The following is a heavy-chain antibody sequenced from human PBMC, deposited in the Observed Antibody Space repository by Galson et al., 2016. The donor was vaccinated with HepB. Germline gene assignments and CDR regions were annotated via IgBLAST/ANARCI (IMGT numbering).Heavy chain of an antibody. D-gene: IGHD1/OR15-1a*01. Sequence: ETLSLTCSVSGGSVNSGSHYWTWIRQPPGKALEWIGNIYYNGNSNYNPALKSRLTITIDTSTNHFSVKLSSVTTADTALYYCARVNGIRAGTGTGLIDFWGPGRLVTVSS. CDR2: IYYNGNS. V-gene: IGHV4-61*03. CDR1: GGSVNSGSHY. CDR3: ARVNGIRAGTGTGLIDF. J-gene: IGHJ4*02.